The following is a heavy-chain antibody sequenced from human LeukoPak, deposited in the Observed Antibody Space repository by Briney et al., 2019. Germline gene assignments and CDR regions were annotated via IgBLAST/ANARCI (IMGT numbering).Heavy chain of an antibody. CDR2: INHSGST. CDR1: GGSFSGYY. Sequence: PSETLSLTRAAYGGSFSGYYWSWIRQPPGKGLEWIGEINHSGSTNYNPSLKSRVTISVDTSKNQFSLKLSSVTAADTAVYYCASSPAKDFDYWGQGTLVTVSS. CDR3: ASSPAKDFDY. V-gene: IGHV4-34*01. J-gene: IGHJ4*02.